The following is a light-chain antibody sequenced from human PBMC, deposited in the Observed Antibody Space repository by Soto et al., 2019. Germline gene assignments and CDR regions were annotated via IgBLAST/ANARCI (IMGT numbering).Light chain of an antibody. CDR3: GTWDSSLSGPNV. V-gene: IGLV1-51*01. Sequence: QSVLTQPPSVSAAPGQKVTISCSGSSSNIGNNYVSWYQQLPGTAPKLLIYDNNKRPSGIPDRFSGSKSGTSATLGITGLQTGDEADYYCGTWDSSLSGPNVFGSGTKVTVL. CDR2: DNN. CDR1: SSNIGNNY. J-gene: IGLJ6*01.